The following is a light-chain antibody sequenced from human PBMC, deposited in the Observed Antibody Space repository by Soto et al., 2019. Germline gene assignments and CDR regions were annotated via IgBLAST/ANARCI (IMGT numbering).Light chain of an antibody. CDR1: QSISRY. J-gene: IGKJ4*01. CDR2: TAS. Sequence: DIPMTQSPSSLSASVGDRVTITCRASQSISRYLNWYQQKPGKAPKLLIYTASSLQSGVPSRFIGSGSGPDLNVTIRTLEADDLGTSSSQQSYSMSTFGGGTKVEIK. V-gene: IGKV1-39*01. CDR3: QQSYSMST.